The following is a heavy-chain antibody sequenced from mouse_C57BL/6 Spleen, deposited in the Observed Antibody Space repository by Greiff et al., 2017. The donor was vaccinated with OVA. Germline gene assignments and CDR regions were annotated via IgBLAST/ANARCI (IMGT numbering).Heavy chain of an antibody. Sequence: EVKLMESGGGLVKPGGSLKLSCAASGFTFSSYAMSWVRQTPETRLEWVATISDGGSSTYYPDNVKGRFTISRDNAKNNLYLQMSHLKSEDTAMYYCARDYYGSSYFDYWGQGTTLTVSS. CDR2: ISDGGSST. J-gene: IGHJ2*01. V-gene: IGHV5-4*01. D-gene: IGHD1-1*01. CDR3: ARDYYGSSYFDY. CDR1: GFTFSSYA.